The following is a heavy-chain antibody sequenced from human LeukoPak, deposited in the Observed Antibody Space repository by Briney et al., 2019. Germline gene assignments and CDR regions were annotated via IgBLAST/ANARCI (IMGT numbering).Heavy chain of an antibody. CDR1: GFSLSSSGVG. CDR3: AHSYYLGSASYNNPFDY. V-gene: IGHV2-5*02. J-gene: IGHJ4*02. Sequence: SGPTLVKPTQTLTLTCTFSGFSLSSSGVGVGWIRQPPGKALEWLALIYWDDDKRYSPFLKSRLTITKDTSKTQVVLTMTSMHPVDTATYYCAHSYYLGSASYNNPFDYWGQGTLVTVSS. CDR2: IYWDDDK. D-gene: IGHD3-10*01.